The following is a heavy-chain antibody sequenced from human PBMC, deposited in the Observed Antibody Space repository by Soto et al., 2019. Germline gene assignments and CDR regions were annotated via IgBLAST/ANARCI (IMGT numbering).Heavy chain of an antibody. Sequence: GASVKVSCKASGYTFTSYGISWVRQAPGQGLEWMGWISAYNGNTNYAQKLQGRVTMTTDTSTSTAYMELRSLRSDDTAVYYCARDKRTNYYGSGSYTLYNWFDPWGQGTLVTVSS. J-gene: IGHJ5*02. CDR1: GYTFTSYG. CDR3: ARDKRTNYYGSGSYTLYNWFDP. CDR2: ISAYNGNT. D-gene: IGHD3-10*01. V-gene: IGHV1-18*01.